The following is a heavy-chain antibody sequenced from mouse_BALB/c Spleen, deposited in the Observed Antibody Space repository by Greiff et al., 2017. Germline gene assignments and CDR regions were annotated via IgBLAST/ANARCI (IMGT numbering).Heavy chain of an antibody. CDR3: TRRGNYYAMDY. D-gene: IGHD2-1*01. Sequence: EVQRVESGGGLVQPGGPMKLSCVASGFTFSNYWMNWVRQSPEKGLEWVAEIRLKSNNYATHYAESVKGRFTISRDDSKSSVYLQMNNLRAEDTGIYYCTRRGNYYAMDYWGQGTSVTVSS. CDR1: GFTFSNYW. V-gene: IGHV6-6*02. CDR2: IRLKSNNYAT. J-gene: IGHJ4*01.